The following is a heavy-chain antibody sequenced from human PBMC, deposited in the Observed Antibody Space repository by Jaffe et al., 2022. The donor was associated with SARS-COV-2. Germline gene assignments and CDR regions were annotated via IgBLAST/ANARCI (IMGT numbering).Heavy chain of an antibody. D-gene: IGHD1-1*01. V-gene: IGHV3-33*01. Sequence: QVQLVESGGGVVQPGGSLRLSCTASGFTFSDYGIHWVRQAPGNGLEWVAVIWYDGSNKYYVDSVKGRFTISRDDSKNTLYLQMNSLRVEDTAVYYCVRDQGKRMESFDIWGQGTMVAVSS. CDR2: IWYDGSNK. CDR3: VRDQGKRMESFDI. CDR1: GFTFSDYG. J-gene: IGHJ3*02.